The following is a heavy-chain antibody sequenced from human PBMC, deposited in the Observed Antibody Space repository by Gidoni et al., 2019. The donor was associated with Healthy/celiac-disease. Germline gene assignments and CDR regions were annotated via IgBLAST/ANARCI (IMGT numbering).Heavy chain of an antibody. CDR2: ISISSSTI. CDR1: GFPFSSYS. J-gene: IGHJ4*02. V-gene: IGHV3-48*02. D-gene: IGHD6-25*01. Sequence: EVQLVESGGGLVQPGGSLRLSCAASGFPFSSYSMNWVRQAPGKGLEWVSYISISSSTIYYADSVKGRFTISRDNAKNSLYLQMNSLRDEDTAVYYCARSLAGRRNFDYWGQGTLVTVSS. CDR3: ARSLAGRRNFDY.